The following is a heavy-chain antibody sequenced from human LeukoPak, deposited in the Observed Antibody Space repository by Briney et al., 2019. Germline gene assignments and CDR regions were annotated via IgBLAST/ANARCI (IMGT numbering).Heavy chain of an antibody. D-gene: IGHD3-10*01. J-gene: IGHJ6*03. CDR3: AKDLSAGSGRAGNMNV. CDR2: ISALFPNT. CDR1: GFTFDNYV. Sequence: GGSLRLSCAASGFTFDNYVMAWFRQAPGKGLEWVSTISALFPNTYSADSVKGRFTISRDNSKSTLYMQMNSLRAEDTAVYYCAKDLSAGSGRAGNMNVWGKGTTVTVSS. V-gene: IGHV3-23*01.